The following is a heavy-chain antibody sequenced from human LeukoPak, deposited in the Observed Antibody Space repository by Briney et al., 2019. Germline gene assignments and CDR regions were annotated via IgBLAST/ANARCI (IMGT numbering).Heavy chain of an antibody. J-gene: IGHJ4*02. CDR2: INPNSGGT. CDR1: GYTFTGYY. CDR3: ARASSWYHRHFDY. Sequence: GASVNVSCKASGYTFTGYYMHWVRQAPGQGLEWMGWINPNSGGTNYAQKFQGRVTMTTDTSTSTAYMELRSLRSDDTAVYYCARASSWYHRHFDYWGQGTLVTVSS. D-gene: IGHD6-13*01. V-gene: IGHV1-2*02.